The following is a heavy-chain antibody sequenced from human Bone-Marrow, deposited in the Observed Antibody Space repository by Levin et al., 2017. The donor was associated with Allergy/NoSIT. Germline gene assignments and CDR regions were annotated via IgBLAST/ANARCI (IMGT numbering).Heavy chain of an antibody. V-gene: IGHV4-61*09. D-gene: IGHD2-21*01. Sequence: SQTLSLTCPVSGVSITSGSYYWSWLRQPAGQGLEWIGHSYTSGNITYNPSLKSRVTISLDTSKNQFSLKLRSVTAADTAVYYCARVLQYSYYYTDVWGKGTMVTVSS. CDR3: ARVLQYSYYYTDV. CDR1: GVSITSGSYY. J-gene: IGHJ6*03. CDR2: SYTSGNI.